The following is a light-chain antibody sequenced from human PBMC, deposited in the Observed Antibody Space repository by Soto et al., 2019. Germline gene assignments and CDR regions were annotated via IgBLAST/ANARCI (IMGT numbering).Light chain of an antibody. V-gene: IGLV4-69*01. CDR2: VNSEGSH. J-gene: IGLJ2*01. CDR3: QTWGTGIHVL. CDR1: SGHSNYA. Sequence: QAVVTQSPSASASLGASVKLTCTLSSGHSNYAIAWHQQQPGKGPRYLMKVNSEGSHSKGDGIPDRFSGSSSGTERYLTISSLQSEDEADYYCQTWGTGIHVLFGGGTKRTVL.